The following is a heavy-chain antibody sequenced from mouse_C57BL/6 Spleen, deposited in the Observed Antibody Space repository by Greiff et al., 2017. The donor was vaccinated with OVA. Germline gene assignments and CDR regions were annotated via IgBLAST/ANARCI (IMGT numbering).Heavy chain of an antibody. D-gene: IGHD1-1*01. J-gene: IGHJ3*01. CDR3: ARGDYGSSYWFAY. Sequence: EVKVVESGGGLVKPGGSLKLSCAASGFTFSSYAMSWVRQTPEKRLEWVATISDGGSYTYYPDNVKGRFTISRDNAKNNLYLQMSHLKSEDTAMYYCARGDYGSSYWFAYWGQGTLVTVSA. V-gene: IGHV5-4*03. CDR2: ISDGGSYT. CDR1: GFTFSSYA.